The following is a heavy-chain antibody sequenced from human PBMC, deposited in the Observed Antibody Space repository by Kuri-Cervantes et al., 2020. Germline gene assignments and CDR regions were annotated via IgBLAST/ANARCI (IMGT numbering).Heavy chain of an antibody. J-gene: IGHJ3*02. V-gene: IGHV4-4*07. CDR2: IYTSGST. D-gene: IGHD3-22*01. CDR1: GGSISSYY. Sequence: GSLRLSCTVSGGSISSYYWSWIRQPAGKGLEWIGRIYTSGSTNYNPSLKSRVTISVDTSKNQFSLKLSSVTAADTAVYYCARAPDYDSSGYYYAFDIWGQGTMVTVSS. CDR3: ARAPDYDSSGYYYAFDI.